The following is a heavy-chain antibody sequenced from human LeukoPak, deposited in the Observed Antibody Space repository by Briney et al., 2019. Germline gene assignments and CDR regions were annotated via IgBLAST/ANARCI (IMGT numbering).Heavy chain of an antibody. CDR1: GFTFSSYW. D-gene: IGHD5-12*01. Sequence: GGSLRLSCAASGFTFSSYWMSWVRQAPGKGLEWVANIKEDGSEKNYVDSVKGRFTISRDNAKNSLYLQMNSLRAEDTALYYCATLATGDAFDIWGQGTMVTVSS. V-gene: IGHV3-7*03. CDR3: ATLATGDAFDI. J-gene: IGHJ3*02. CDR2: IKEDGSEK.